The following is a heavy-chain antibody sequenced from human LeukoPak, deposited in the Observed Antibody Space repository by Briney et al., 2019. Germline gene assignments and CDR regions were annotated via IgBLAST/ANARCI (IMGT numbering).Heavy chain of an antibody. Sequence: GGSLRLSCAASGFTFSSYAMSWVRQAPGKGLEWVSAISGSGGSTYYADSVKGRFTISRDNSKNTLYLQMNSLRAEDTAVYYCARLSPESFGYSYGYPVGWGQGTLVTVSS. CDR1: GFTFSSYA. V-gene: IGHV3-23*01. CDR3: ARLSPESFGYSYGYPVG. J-gene: IGHJ4*02. D-gene: IGHD5-18*01. CDR2: ISGSGGST.